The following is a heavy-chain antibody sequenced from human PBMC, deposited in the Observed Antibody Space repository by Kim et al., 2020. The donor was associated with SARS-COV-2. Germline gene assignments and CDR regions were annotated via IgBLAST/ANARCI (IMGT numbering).Heavy chain of an antibody. CDR1: GFTFSSYE. V-gene: IGHV3-48*03. Sequence: GGSLRLSCAASGFTFSSYEMNWVRQAPGKGLEWVSYISSSGSTIYYADSVKGRFTISRDNAKNSLYLQMNSLRAEDTAVYYCASGPHGIAVAGQGYFDYWGQGTLVTVSS. CDR2: ISSSGSTI. CDR3: ASGPHGIAVAGQGYFDY. D-gene: IGHD6-19*01. J-gene: IGHJ4*02.